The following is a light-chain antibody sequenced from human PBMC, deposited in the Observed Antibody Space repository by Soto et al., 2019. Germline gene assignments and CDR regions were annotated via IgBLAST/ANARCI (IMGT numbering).Light chain of an antibody. CDR1: QSVSSSY. Sequence: EIVLQPSPGTMSWSPVERAPLYFMASQSVSSSYLAWHKQKPGQAPRILIYGASSRATGIQDRFSGSGSGTDFTLTIRRMEPEDFAVYYCKQYGSSQITCGKGPRRELK. V-gene: IGKV3-20*01. CDR3: KQYGSSQIT. J-gene: IGKJ5*01. CDR2: GAS.